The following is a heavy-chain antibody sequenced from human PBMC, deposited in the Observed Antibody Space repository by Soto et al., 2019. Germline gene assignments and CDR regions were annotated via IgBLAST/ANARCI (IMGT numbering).Heavy chain of an antibody. CDR2: ISWDGGRT. D-gene: IGHD2-2*02. Sequence: GSLRLSCAASGFTFCDYAMHFFRQSPWKCLEWVSLISWDGGRTYYADSVRGRFIVSRDSSKNSLYLQMSSLRVEDTALYYCAKDVCSGSTTSCYTRLDFWGQGALVTVSS. CDR1: GFTFCDYA. CDR3: AKDVCSGSTTSCYTRLDF. V-gene: IGHV3-43D*04. J-gene: IGHJ4*02.